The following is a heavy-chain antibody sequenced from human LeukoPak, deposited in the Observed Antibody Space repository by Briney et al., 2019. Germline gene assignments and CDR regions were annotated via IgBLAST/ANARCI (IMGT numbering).Heavy chain of an antibody. D-gene: IGHD3-22*01. Sequence: GGSLRLSCAASGFTFSNYWMSWARQAPGKGLEGVANIKQDGNEKHYVDSVKGRFTISRDNTKNSLFLQMNSLRAEDTAVYYCASYESSVSFHYWGQGTLVTVSS. CDR3: ASYESSVSFHY. V-gene: IGHV3-7*01. CDR1: GFTFSNYW. J-gene: IGHJ4*02. CDR2: IKQDGNEK.